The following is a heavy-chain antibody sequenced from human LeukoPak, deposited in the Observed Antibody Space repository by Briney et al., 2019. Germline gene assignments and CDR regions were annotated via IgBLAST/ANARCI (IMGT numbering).Heavy chain of an antibody. V-gene: IGHV4-4*02. CDR1: GGSLSSSNW. CDR3: AARYFDWLLSPYYYGMDV. D-gene: IGHD3-9*01. Sequence: SETLSLTCAVSGGSLSSSNWWSWVRLPPGKGLEWIGEIYHSGSTNYNPSLKSRVTISVDKSKNQFSLKLSSVTAADTAVYYCAARYFDWLLSPYYYGMDVWGKGTTVTVSS. J-gene: IGHJ6*04. CDR2: IYHSGST.